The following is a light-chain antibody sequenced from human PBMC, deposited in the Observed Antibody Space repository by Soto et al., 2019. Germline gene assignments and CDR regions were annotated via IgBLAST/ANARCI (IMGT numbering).Light chain of an antibody. CDR2: SNN. CDR1: SYNIGSNT. CDR3: AAWNDTLTAYV. J-gene: IGLJ1*01. V-gene: IGLV1-44*01. Sequence: QSVLTQPPSASGTPGQRVTISCSGSSYNIGSNTVNWYQQLPGTAPKLLIYSNNQRPSGVADRFSGSKSGTSASLAISGLQSEDEDDYYCAAWNDTLTAYVFATSPKVAVL.